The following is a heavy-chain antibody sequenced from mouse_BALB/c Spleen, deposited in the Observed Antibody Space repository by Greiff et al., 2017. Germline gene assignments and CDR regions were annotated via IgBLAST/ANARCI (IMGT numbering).Heavy chain of an antibody. Sequence: QVQLQQSGPGLVQPSQSLSITCTVSGFSLTSYGVHWVRQSPGKGLEWLGVIWSGGSTDYNAAFISRLSISKDNSKSQVFFKMNSLQANDTAIYYCARNYYDYDDPYYYYAMDYWGQGTSVTVSS. CDR2: IWSGGST. V-gene: IGHV2-2*02. CDR3: ARNYYDYDDPYYYYAMDY. CDR1: GFSLTSYG. D-gene: IGHD2-4*01. J-gene: IGHJ4*01.